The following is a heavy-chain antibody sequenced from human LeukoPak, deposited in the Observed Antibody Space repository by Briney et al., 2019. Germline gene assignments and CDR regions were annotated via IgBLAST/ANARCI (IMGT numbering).Heavy chain of an antibody. CDR3: ARHPDYGGHIPYMDV. CDR1: GGSISSSSYY. D-gene: IGHD2-21*01. CDR2: IYYSGST. Sequence: PSETLSLTCTVSGGSISSSSYYWGWIRQPPGKGLEWIGSIYYSGSTYYNPSLKSRVTISVDTSKNQFSLKLSSVTAADTAVYYCARHPDYGGHIPYMDVWGKGTTVTISS. J-gene: IGHJ6*03. V-gene: IGHV4-39*01.